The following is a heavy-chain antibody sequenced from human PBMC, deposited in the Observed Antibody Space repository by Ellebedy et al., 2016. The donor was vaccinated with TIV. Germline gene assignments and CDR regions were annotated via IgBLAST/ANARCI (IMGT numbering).Heavy chain of an antibody. CDR2: IYFTGST. Sequence: SETLSLTCGVSGDSVNSRNYYWTWIRQLPGKGLEWIGYIYFTGSTNYNPSLKSRVTLSADMSKNQFSLKLSSVTAADTAVYYCARDVVQPDRRGLDYWGQGTLVTVAS. CDR1: GDSVNSRNYY. CDR3: ARDVVQPDRRGLDY. D-gene: IGHD1-1*01. J-gene: IGHJ4*02. V-gene: IGHV4-61*01.